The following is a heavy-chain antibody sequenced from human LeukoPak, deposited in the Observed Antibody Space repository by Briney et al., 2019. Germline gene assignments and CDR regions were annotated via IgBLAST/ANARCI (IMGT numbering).Heavy chain of an antibody. CDR3: ARTSSSYDSSGYYLNPFDY. CDR2: INHSGST. D-gene: IGHD3-22*01. CDR1: GGSFSGYY. Sequence: SETLSLTCAVYGGSFSGYYWSWIRQPPGKGLEWIGEINHSGSTNYNPSLKSRVTISVDTSKNQFSLKLSSVTAADTAVYYCARTSSSYDSSGYYLNPFDYWGQGTPVTVSS. J-gene: IGHJ4*02. V-gene: IGHV4-34*01.